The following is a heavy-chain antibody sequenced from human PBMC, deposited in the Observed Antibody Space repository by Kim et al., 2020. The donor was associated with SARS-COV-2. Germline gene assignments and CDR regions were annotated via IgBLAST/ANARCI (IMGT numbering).Heavy chain of an antibody. V-gene: IGHV1-3*01. Sequence: NGNTKYSQKFQGRVTFTRDTSASTAYMELSSLRSEDSAVYYCLGGYYFDYWGQGTLITVSS. D-gene: IGHD2-15*01. CDR3: LGGYYFDY. J-gene: IGHJ4*02. CDR2: NGNT.